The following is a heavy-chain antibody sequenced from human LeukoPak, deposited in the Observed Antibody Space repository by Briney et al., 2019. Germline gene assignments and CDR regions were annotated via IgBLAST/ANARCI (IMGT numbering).Heavy chain of an antibody. V-gene: IGHV4-34*01. Sequence: PSETLSLTCAVYGGSFSGYYWSWIRQPPGKGLEWIGEINHSGSTNYNPSLKSRVTISVDTSKNQFSLKLSSVTAADTAVYYCARLSVTAMVSPTLYFDYWGQGTLVTVSS. D-gene: IGHD5-18*01. CDR3: ARLSVTAMVSPTLYFDY. CDR2: INHSGST. CDR1: GGSFSGYY. J-gene: IGHJ4*02.